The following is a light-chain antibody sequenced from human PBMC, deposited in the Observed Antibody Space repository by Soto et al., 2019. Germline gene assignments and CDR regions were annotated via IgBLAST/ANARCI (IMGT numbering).Light chain of an antibody. V-gene: IGKV3-20*01. CDR1: QSVSSSY. J-gene: IGKJ1*01. CDR2: GAS. Sequence: EIVLTQSPGTLSLSPGERATLSCRASQSVSSSYLAWCQQKPGQAPRLLIYGASSRATGIPDRFSGSGSGTDFTLTISRLEPEDFAVYYCQQYGSSPLTVGQGTKVEIK. CDR3: QQYGSSPLT.